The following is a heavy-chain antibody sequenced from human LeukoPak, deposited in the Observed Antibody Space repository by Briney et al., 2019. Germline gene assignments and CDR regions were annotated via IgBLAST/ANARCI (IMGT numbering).Heavy chain of an antibody. CDR1: GFTFSSYA. D-gene: IGHD4-17*01. Sequence: GGSLRLSCAASGFTFSSYAMSWVRQAPGKGLEWVSAISGSGGSTYYADSVKGRFTISRDNAKNSLYLQMNSLRAEDTALYYCAKDKFRWDYGPTFDYWGQGTLVTVSS. J-gene: IGHJ4*02. CDR3: AKDKFRWDYGPTFDY. V-gene: IGHV3-23*01. CDR2: ISGSGGST.